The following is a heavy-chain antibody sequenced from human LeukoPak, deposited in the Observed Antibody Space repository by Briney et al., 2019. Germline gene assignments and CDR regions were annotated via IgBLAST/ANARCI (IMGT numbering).Heavy chain of an antibody. V-gene: IGHV5-51*01. J-gene: IGHJ3*02. D-gene: IGHD5/OR15-5a*01. CDR2: IYPGDSDT. CDR3: ARGRVWSTASPRSFDI. Sequence: GESLKISCKDSGYSFTNYWIGWVRQMPGKGLEWMGIIYPGDSDTRYSPSFQGQVTISADKSISTAYLQWSSLKASDTAMYYCARGRVWSTASPRSFDIWSQGTMVTVSS. CDR1: GYSFTNYW.